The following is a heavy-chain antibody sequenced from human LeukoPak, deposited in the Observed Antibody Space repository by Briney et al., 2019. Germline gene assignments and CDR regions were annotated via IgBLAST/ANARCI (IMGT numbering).Heavy chain of an antibody. Sequence: ASVKVSCKASGYTFTGYYMHWVRQAPGQGLEWMGRINPNSGGTNYAQKFQGRVTMTRDTSISTAYMELSRLRSDDTAVYYCARDGDPWSCLDYWGQGTLVTVSS. CDR3: ARDGDPWSCLDY. J-gene: IGHJ4*02. CDR2: INPNSGGT. D-gene: IGHD1-26*01. V-gene: IGHV1-2*06. CDR1: GYTFTGYY.